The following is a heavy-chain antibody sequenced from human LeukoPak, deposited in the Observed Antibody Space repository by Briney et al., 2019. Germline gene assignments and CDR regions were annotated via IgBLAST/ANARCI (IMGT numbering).Heavy chain of an antibody. CDR3: AREGTFALFDY. J-gene: IGHJ4*02. D-gene: IGHD3-3*02. V-gene: IGHV3-7*01. CDR1: EFSFITYW. Sequence: GGSLRLSCAASEFSFITYWMSWVRQAPGKGLEWVANIKQDGSEKYYVDSVKGRFTISRDNAKNSLYLQMNSLRAEDTAVYYCAREGTFALFDYWGQGTLVTVSS. CDR2: IKQDGSEK.